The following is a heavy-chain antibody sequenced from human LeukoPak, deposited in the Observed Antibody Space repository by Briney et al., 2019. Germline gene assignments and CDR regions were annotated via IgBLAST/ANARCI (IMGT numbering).Heavy chain of an antibody. CDR1: GFTVSSNY. V-gene: IGHV3-48*01. D-gene: IGHD3-3*01. J-gene: IGHJ4*02. CDR2: ISSSSSTI. Sequence: GGSLRLSCAASGFTVSSNYMSWVRQAPGKGLEWVSYISSSSSTIYYADSVKGRFTISRDNAKNSLYLQMNSLRAEDTAVYYCARDSITIFGVAKSFDYWGQGTLVTVSS. CDR3: ARDSITIFGVAKSFDY.